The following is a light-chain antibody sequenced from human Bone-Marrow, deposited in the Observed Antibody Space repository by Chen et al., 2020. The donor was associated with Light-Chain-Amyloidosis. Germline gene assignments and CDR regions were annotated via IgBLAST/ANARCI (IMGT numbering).Light chain of an antibody. J-gene: IGLJ1*01. V-gene: IGLV2-14*01. CDR3: SSYTGSSTYV. CDR1: SSAVGGYKS. CDR2: EVS. Sequence: QSARTQPPPVAGSPGRSTPHPVLGTSSAVGGYKSFSWYQQHPGKAPKLPIYEVSNRPSGISNRFSGSKSGNTASLTISGLQAEDEADYYCSSYTGSSTYVFGTGTKVTVL.